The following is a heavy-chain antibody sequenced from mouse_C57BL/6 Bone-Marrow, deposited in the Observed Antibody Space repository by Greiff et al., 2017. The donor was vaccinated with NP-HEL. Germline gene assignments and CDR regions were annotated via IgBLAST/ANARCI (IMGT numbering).Heavy chain of an antibody. Sequence: VKLQQPGAELVKPGASVKLSCKASGYTFTSYWMHWVKQRPGQGLEWIGMIHPNSGSTNYNEKFKSKATLTVDKSSSTAYMQLSSLTSEDSAVYYCARESLIYYGNYDAMDYWGQGTSVTVSS. CDR2: IHPNSGST. CDR3: ARESLIYYGNYDAMDY. V-gene: IGHV1-64*01. D-gene: IGHD2-1*01. J-gene: IGHJ4*01. CDR1: GYTFTSYW.